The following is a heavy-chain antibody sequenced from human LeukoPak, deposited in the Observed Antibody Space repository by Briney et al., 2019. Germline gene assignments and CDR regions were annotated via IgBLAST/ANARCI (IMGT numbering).Heavy chain of an antibody. CDR3: AREGEGMDV. CDR2: ISSSSSYI. V-gene: IGHV3-21*01. CDR1: GFTFSSYS. Sequence: GGSLRLSCAASGFTFSSYSMNWVRQAPGKGLEWVSSISSSSSYIYYAGSVKGRFTISRDNAKNSLYLQMNSLRAEDTAVYYCAREGEGMDVWGQGTTVTVSS. J-gene: IGHJ6*02.